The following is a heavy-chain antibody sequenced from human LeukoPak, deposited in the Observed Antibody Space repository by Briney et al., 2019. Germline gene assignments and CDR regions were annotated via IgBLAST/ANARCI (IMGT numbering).Heavy chain of an antibody. J-gene: IGHJ4*02. CDR3: ARDLMVRGDY. D-gene: IGHD3-10*01. Sequence: GGSLRLSRAASGFTVSSNYMSWVRQPPGKGLEWVSVIYSGGSTYYADPVKGRFTISRDNSKNTLYLQMNSLRAEDTAVYYCARDLMVRGDYWGQGTLVTVSS. CDR2: IYSGGST. CDR1: GFTVSSNY. V-gene: IGHV3-66*02.